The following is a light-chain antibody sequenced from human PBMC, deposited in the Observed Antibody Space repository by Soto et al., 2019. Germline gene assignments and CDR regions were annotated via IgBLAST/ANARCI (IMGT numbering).Light chain of an antibody. CDR1: QSVSSSY. J-gene: IGKJ4*01. V-gene: IGKV3-20*01. CDR3: QQYGSSPLT. CDR2: GAS. Sequence: EIVLTQSPGTLSLSPGERATLSCRASQSVSSSYLAWYQQKPGQAPRLLIYGASSRATGIPDRFSGSGSGTDFTLTISRLEPSDVAVYYCQQYGSSPLTFGGGTKVDIK.